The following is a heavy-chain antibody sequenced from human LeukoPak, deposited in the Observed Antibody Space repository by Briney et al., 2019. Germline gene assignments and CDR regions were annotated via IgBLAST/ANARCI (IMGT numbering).Heavy chain of an antibody. Sequence: SETLSLTCTVSGGSISTYYWSWIRQPPGKGLEWIGYIYYSGSSTYNPSLKSRVTISVDTSKNQFSLKLSSVTAADTAMYYCARHGRARTPDYSSSWYGGNYFDYWGQGTLVTVSS. CDR1: GGSISTYY. CDR2: IYYSGSS. CDR3: ARHGRARTPDYSSSWYGGNYFDY. J-gene: IGHJ4*02. D-gene: IGHD6-13*01. V-gene: IGHV4-59*08.